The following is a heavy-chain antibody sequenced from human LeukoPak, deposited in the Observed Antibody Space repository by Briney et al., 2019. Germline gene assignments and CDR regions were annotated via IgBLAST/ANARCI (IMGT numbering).Heavy chain of an antibody. J-gene: IGHJ4*02. CDR2: IYTSGST. D-gene: IGHD3-22*01. CDR3: ARGYSSRYYYDSSGYSTAYYFDY. V-gene: IGHV4-61*02. Sequence: SETLSLTCTVSGGSISSGSYYWSWIRQPAGKGLEWIGRIYTSGSTNYNPSLKSRVTISVDTSKNQFSLKLSSVTAADTAVYYCARGYSSRYYYDSSGYSTAYYFDYWGQGTLVTVSS. CDR1: GGSISSGSYY.